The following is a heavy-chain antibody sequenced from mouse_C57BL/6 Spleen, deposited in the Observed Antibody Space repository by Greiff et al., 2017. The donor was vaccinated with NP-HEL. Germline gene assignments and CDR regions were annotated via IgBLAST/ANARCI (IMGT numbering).Heavy chain of an antibody. V-gene: IGHV5-17*01. CDR2: ISSGSSTF. CDR1: GFTFSDYG. D-gene: IGHD2-4*01. Sequence: EVKLVESGGGLVKPGGSLKLSCAASGFTFSDYGMHWVRQAPEKGLEWVAYISSGSSTFYYADTVKGRFTISRDNAKNTLFLQMTSLRSEDTAMYYCARDYDYDVDYWGQSTTLTVSS. J-gene: IGHJ2*01. CDR3: ARDYDYDVDY.